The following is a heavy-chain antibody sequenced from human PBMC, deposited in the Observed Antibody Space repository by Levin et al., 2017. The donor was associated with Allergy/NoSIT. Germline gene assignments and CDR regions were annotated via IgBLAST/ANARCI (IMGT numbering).Heavy chain of an antibody. V-gene: IGHV4-39*02. CDR1: GGSISSTSHY. Sequence: ASETLSLTCTVSGGSISSTSHYWGWIRQPPGKGLEWIGSAYYTGCTFYNPSLKSRVTMSVDTSKNQFSLKLSSVTDADTALYYCAREPYYDYVMDVWGQGTTVTVSS. J-gene: IGHJ6*02. CDR2: AYYTGCT. CDR3: AREPYYDYVMDV.